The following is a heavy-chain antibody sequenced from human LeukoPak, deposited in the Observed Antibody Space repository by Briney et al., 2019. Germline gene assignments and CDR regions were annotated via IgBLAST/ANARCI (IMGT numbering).Heavy chain of an antibody. J-gene: IGHJ6*02. V-gene: IGHV3-23*01. D-gene: IGHD3-10*01. CDR3: AKDLGVRGDRYYYGMDV. Sequence: LSGGSLRLSCAASGFTFSSYAMSWVRQVPGKGLEWVSALTGGGSSTYYADSVQGRFAISRDDSKNTLYLQMNSLRAEDTAVYYCAKDLGVRGDRYYYGMDVWGQGTTVTVSS. CDR2: LTGGGSST. CDR1: GFTFSSYA.